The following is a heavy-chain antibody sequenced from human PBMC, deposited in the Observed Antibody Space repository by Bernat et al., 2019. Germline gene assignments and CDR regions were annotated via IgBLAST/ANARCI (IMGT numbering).Heavy chain of an antibody. V-gene: IGHV3-30-3*01. CDR2: ISHDGNKK. CDR3: ARVWGPNGPYFDS. J-gene: IGHJ4*02. CDR1: GFTFSSYA. D-gene: IGHD7-27*01. Sequence: VQLVESGGGLVKPGGSLRLSCAASGFTFSSYAMHWVRQAPGKGLEWVAVISHDGNKKYYADSVKGRFTISRDSSKNTVHLQMNSLRAEDTALFYCARVWGPNGPYFDSWGQGTLVTVSS.